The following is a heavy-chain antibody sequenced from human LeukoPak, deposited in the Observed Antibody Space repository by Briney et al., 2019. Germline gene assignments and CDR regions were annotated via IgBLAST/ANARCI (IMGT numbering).Heavy chain of an antibody. V-gene: IGHV4-39*07. D-gene: IGHD6-6*01. J-gene: IGHJ4*02. CDR2: INHSGST. CDR3: ARGSSSSERDFDY. Sequence: SQTLSLTCTVSGGSISSGSYYWSWIRQPPGKGLEWIGEINHSGSTNYNPSLKSRVTISVDTSKNQFSLKLSSVTAADTAVYYCARGSSSSERDFDYWGQGTLVTVSS. CDR1: GGSISSGSYY.